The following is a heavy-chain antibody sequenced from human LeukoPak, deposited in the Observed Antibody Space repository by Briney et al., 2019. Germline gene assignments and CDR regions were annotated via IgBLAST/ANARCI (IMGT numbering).Heavy chain of an antibody. D-gene: IGHD5/OR15-5a*01. CDR1: VGSISSGDYY. Sequence: PSETLSLTCTVSVGSISSGDYYWSWIRQPPGKGLEWIGYIYYSGSTYYNPSLKSRVTISVDTSKNQFSLKLGSVTAAATAVYYCARDFVRFASTGHYYYVMDVWGKGTTVTVSS. V-gene: IGHV4-30-4*01. CDR3: ARDFVRFASTGHYYYVMDV. J-gene: IGHJ6*04. CDR2: IYYSGST.